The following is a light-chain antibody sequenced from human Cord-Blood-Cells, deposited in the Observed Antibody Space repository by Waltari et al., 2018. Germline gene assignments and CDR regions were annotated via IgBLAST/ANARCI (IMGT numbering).Light chain of an antibody. CDR2: DVS. V-gene: IGLV2-14*01. CDR1: SSDVGGYNY. CDR3: SSYTSSSTWV. J-gene: IGLJ3*02. Sequence: QSALTQPASVSGSPGQSITISCNGTSSDVGGYNYVSWYQQHTGKAPNLMIYDVSKLPSGVSNRFSGSKCGNTASLTISGLQAEDEADYYCSSYTSSSTWVFGGGTKLTVL.